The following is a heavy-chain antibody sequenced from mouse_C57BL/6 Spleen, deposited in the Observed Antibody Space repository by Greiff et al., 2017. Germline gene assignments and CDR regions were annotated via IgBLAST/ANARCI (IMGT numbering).Heavy chain of an antibody. D-gene: IGHD2-4*01. J-gene: IGHJ3*01. CDR1: GFSFNTYA. Sequence: EVQLVESGGGLVRPKGSLKLSCAASGFSFNTYAMNWVRQAPGKGLEWVARIRSKSNNYATYYADSVKDRFTISRDDSESMLYLQMNNLKTEDTAMYYCVRPYYDYAWFAYWGQGTLVTVSA. CDR2: IRSKSNNYAT. CDR3: VRPYYDYAWFAY. V-gene: IGHV10-1*01.